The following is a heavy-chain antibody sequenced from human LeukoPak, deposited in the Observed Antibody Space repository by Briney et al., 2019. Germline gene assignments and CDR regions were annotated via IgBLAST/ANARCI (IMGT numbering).Heavy chain of an antibody. J-gene: IGHJ4*02. D-gene: IGHD1-26*01. V-gene: IGHV1-2*02. CDR2: FNTNSGGT. CDR1: GYTFTDYY. CDR3: AKDQGGRYYGCIDY. Sequence: ASVKVSCKASGYTFTDYYFHWVRQAPGQGLEWMGWFNTNSGGTNYAQKFRGRVTMTRDTSISTAYMELSNLRSDDTAVYYCAKDQGGRYYGCIDYWGQGTLVTVSS.